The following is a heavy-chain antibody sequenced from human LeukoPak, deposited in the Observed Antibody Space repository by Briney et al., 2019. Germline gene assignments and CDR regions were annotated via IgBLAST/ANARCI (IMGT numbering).Heavy chain of an antibody. CDR3: ARGDYVWGTSGYYFDY. Sequence: PGGSLRLSCAASGFTFSDYYMSWIRQAPGKGLEWVSYISSYGSTIYNADSVKGRFTISRDNTKNSLYLQMNSLRAEDTAVYYCARGDYVWGTSGYYFDYWGQGTLVTVSS. CDR2: ISSYGSTI. D-gene: IGHD3-16*01. CDR1: GFTFSDYY. J-gene: IGHJ4*02. V-gene: IGHV3-11*04.